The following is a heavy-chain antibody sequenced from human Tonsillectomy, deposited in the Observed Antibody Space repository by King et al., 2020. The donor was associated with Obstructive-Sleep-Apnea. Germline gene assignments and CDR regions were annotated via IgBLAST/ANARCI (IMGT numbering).Heavy chain of an antibody. Sequence: VQLQESGPGLVKPSETLSLTCTVSGGSVRSSSYYWSWIRQPPGKGLGWIGYVYYTGSADYNPSLNGRVAISVDTSKNQFSLKLRSLTAADTAVYFCAREGGSSIWYFDLWGRGTVVTVSS. D-gene: IGHD2-15*01. CDR2: VYYTGSA. J-gene: IGHJ2*01. CDR1: GGSVRSSSYY. V-gene: IGHV4-61*01. CDR3: AREGGSSIWYFDL.